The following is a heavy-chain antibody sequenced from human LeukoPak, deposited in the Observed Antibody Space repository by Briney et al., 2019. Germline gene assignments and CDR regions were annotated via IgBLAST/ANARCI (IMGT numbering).Heavy chain of an antibody. Sequence: SETLSLTCAVSGDSITSDKWWTWVRQPPGKGLEWIGEIHHSKSSNYYPSLKSRVTISVDKSKNQFSLELNSVTAADTAVYYCARVSAAAGTDYFDYWGQGTLVTVSS. J-gene: IGHJ4*02. V-gene: IGHV4-4*02. D-gene: IGHD6-13*01. CDR2: IHHSKSS. CDR3: ARVSAAAGTDYFDY. CDR1: GDSITSDKW.